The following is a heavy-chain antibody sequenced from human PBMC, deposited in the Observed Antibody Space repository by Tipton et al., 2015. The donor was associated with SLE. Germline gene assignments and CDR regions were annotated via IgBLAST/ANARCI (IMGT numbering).Heavy chain of an antibody. CDR2: IHYSGAT. CDR3: ARGGASSQYFDL. J-gene: IGHJ2*01. Sequence: TLSLTCTVSGASITNYYWSWIRQPPGKGLEWIAFIHYSGATNYNPSLKSRVTVSVDTSKNQFSLKVTSVTAADTAVYYCARGGASSQYFDLWGRGTLLTVSS. D-gene: IGHD6-6*01. V-gene: IGHV4-59*01. CDR1: GASITNYY.